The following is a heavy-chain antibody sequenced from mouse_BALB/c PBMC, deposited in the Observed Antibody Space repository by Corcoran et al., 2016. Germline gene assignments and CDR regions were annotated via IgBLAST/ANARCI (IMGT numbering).Heavy chain of an antibody. Sequence: EVQLQQSGPELVKPGASVKISCKASGYTFTDYNMNWVKQSHGKSLEWIGYIYPYNGGTGYNQKFKSKATLTVDNSSSTAYMELRSLTSEDSAVYYCARVTTATWYFDVWGAGTTVTVSS. CDR1: GYTFTDYN. CDR3: ARVTTATWYFDV. CDR2: IYPYNGGT. V-gene: IGHV1S29*02. J-gene: IGHJ1*01. D-gene: IGHD1-2*01.